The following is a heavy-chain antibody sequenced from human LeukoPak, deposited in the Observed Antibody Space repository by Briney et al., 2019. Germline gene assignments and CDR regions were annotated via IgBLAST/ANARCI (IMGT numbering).Heavy chain of an antibody. D-gene: IGHD3-22*01. CDR3: AKEHTYYYDSSGYSYFDY. V-gene: IGHV3-9*03. J-gene: IGHJ4*02. CDR1: GFTFDGYA. Sequence: SLRLSCAASGFTFDGYAMHWVRQAPGKGLEWVSGISWNSGSIGYADSVKGRFTISRDNAKNSLYLQMNSLRAEDMALYYCAKEHTYYYDSSGYSYFDYWGQGTLVTVSS. CDR2: ISWNSGSI.